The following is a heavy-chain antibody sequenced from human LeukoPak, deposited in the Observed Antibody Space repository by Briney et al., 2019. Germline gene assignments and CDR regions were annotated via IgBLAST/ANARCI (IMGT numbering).Heavy chain of an antibody. CDR1: GGSFSGYY. CDR3: ARGGEWLRSIPTPLDY. J-gene: IGHJ4*02. CDR2: INHSGST. V-gene: IGHV4-34*01. Sequence: SETLSLTCAVYGGSFSGYYWSWIRRPPGKGLEWIGEINHSGSTNYNPSLKSRVTISVDTSKNQFSLKLSSVTAADTAVYYCARGGEWLRSIPTPLDYWGQGTLVTVSS. D-gene: IGHD5-12*01.